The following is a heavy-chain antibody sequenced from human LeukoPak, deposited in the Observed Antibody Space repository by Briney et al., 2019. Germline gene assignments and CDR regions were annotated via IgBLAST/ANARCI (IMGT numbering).Heavy chain of an antibody. CDR1: GYTFTRYY. D-gene: IGHD3-22*01. J-gene: IGHJ4*02. Sequence: GASVKVSCKASGYTFTRYYMHWVRQAPGQGLEWMGIINPSDGTISYAQKFQGRATMTRDTSTSTVYMELSSLRSEDTAVYYCARAPANKYDSRLPEDYWGQGTLVTVSS. V-gene: IGHV1-46*01. CDR3: ARAPANKYDSRLPEDY. CDR2: INPSDGTI.